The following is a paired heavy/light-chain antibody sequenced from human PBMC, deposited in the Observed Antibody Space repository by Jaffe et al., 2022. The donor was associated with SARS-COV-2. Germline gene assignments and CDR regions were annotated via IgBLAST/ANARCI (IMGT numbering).Light chain of an antibody. CDR2: EVS. CDR1: TSDVGSYNR. Sequence: QSALTQPPSVSGSPGQSVTISCTGTTSDVGSYNRVSWYQQPPGTAPKLIIYEVSNRPSGVPDRFSGSKSDNTASLTISGLQAEDEGYYYCGSYTSTSFDIFGGGTKLTVL. J-gene: IGLJ2*01. V-gene: IGLV2-18*02. CDR3: GSYTSTSFDI.
Heavy chain of an antibody. CDR2: VYWDDDK. Sequence: QITLKESGPTLVKPTQTLTLTCTFSGFSLSTSAVGVGWIRQPPGRALEWLALVYWDDDKRYSPSLKSRLTITRDSSKNQVVLTMTNVDPVDTATYYCARRIRKSSSSWYVDSWGQGTLVTVSS. V-gene: IGHV2-5*02. CDR1: GFSLSTSAVG. D-gene: IGHD6-13*01. J-gene: IGHJ4*02. CDR3: ARRIRKSSSSWYVDS.